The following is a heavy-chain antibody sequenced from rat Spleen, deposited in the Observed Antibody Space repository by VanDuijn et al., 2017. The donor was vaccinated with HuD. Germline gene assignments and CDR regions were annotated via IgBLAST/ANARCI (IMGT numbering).Heavy chain of an antibody. CDR1: GLSLASNG. J-gene: IGHJ2*01. CDR2: IWSNGGT. V-gene: IGHV2-47*01. CDR3: ARGGYTTDN. D-gene: IGHD1-11*01. Sequence: QVQLKESGPDLVQPSQTLSLTCTVSGLSLASNGVSWIRQPPGKGLEWMGAIWSNGGTDYNSAIKSRLSISRDTSKNQVFLKMNSLQTEDTAMYFCARGGYTTDNWGQGVMVTVSS.